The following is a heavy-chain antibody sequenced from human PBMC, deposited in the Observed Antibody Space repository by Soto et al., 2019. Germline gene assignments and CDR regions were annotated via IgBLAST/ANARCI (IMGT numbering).Heavy chain of an antibody. V-gene: IGHV5-51*01. CDR3: ATAYVYNFENSNYYRDAFDI. Sequence: GESLKISCKASGYSFSFYWIGWVRQMPGKGLEWMAIMYPDDSDIRYSPSFEAHVTISADKSTSTAFLQWSSLKASDTAMYYCATAYVYNFENSNYYRDAFDIWGQGTLVTVSS. CDR2: MYPDDSDI. CDR1: GYSFSFYW. D-gene: IGHD3-22*01. J-gene: IGHJ3*02.